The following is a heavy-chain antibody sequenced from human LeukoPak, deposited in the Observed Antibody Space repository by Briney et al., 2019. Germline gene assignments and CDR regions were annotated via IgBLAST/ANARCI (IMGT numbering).Heavy chain of an antibody. Sequence: SETLSLTCTVSGGSISSYYWSWIRQPPGKGLEWIGYIYYSGSTNYNPSLKSRVTISVDRSKNQFSLKLSSVTAADTAVYYCARESGYSYGFEYYYGMDVWGQGTTVTVSS. J-gene: IGHJ6*02. CDR1: GGSISSYY. CDR2: IYYSGST. V-gene: IGHV4-59*12. CDR3: ARESGYSYGFEYYYGMDV. D-gene: IGHD5-18*01.